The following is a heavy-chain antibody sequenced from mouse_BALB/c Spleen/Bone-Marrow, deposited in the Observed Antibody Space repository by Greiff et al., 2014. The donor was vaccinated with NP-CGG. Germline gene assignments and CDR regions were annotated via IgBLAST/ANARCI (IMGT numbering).Heavy chain of an antibody. Sequence: QVKLKESGAEVVKPGASVKVSCKASGYTFTNYWMQWVKQRPGQGLEWIGEIEPSDSYTNYNQDFKGKATLTVDKSSSTAYMQLSSLTSEDSAVYYCARGRTTVVSDYWGQGTSLTVSS. D-gene: IGHD1-1*01. CDR2: IEPSDSYT. J-gene: IGHJ2*02. CDR1: GYTFTNYW. CDR3: ARGRTTVVSDY. V-gene: IGHV1-69*02.